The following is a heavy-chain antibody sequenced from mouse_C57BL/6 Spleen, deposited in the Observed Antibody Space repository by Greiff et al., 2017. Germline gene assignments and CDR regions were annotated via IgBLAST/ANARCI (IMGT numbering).Heavy chain of an antibody. CDR1: GYAFSSYW. CDR3: ARRIYAMDD. D-gene: IGHD5-2*01. Sequence: SGASVKISCKASGYAFSSYWMNWVKQRPGKGLAWIGQIYPGDGDTNYNGKFKGKATLTADKSSSTAYMQLSSLTSEDSAVYFCARRIYAMDDWGQGNSVTVSS. J-gene: IGHJ4*01. V-gene: IGHV1-80*01. CDR2: IYPGDGDT.